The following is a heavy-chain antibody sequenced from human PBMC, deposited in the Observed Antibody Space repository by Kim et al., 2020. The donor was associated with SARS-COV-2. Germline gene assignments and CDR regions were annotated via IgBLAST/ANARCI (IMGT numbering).Heavy chain of an antibody. CDR2: IGTAGDT. CDR1: GFTFSSYD. J-gene: IGHJ6*03. Sequence: GGSLRLSCAASGFTFSSYDMHWVRQATGKGLEWVSAIGTAGDTYYPGSVKGRFTISRENAKNSLYLQMNSLRAGDTAVYYCARADMASASNRAGTTYYYYYYMDVWGKGTTVTVSS. CDR3: ARADMASASNRAGTTYYYYYYMDV. V-gene: IGHV3-13*01. D-gene: IGHD1-7*01.